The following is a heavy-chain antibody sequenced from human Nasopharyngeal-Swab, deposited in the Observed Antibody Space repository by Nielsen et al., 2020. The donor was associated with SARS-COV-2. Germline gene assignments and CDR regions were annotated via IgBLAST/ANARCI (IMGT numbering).Heavy chain of an antibody. V-gene: IGHV3-48*03. CDR2: ISSTGGII. D-gene: IGHD6-6*01. J-gene: IGHJ4*02. Sequence: VRQAAGKGLERLSYISSTGGIIYYADSVKGRFTISRDNAKKSLYLQMNSLRVEDTGVYYCARDPAYSSSTFDYWGQGTLVTVSS. CDR3: ARDPAYSSSTFDY.